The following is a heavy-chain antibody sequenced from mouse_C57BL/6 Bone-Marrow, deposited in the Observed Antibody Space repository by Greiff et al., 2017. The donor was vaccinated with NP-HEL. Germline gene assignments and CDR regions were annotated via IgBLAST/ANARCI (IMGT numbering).Heavy chain of an antibody. J-gene: IGHJ4*01. CDR3: ARVDIDDGYNYARDY. D-gene: IGHD2-3*01. CDR2: IDPSSGGT. V-gene: IGHV1-72*01. Sequence: VKLQESGAELVKPGASVKLSCKASGYTFTSYWMHWVKQRPGRGLEWIGRIDPSSGGTKYNEKFKSKATLTVDKPSSTAYMQLSSLTSEDSAVYYCARVDIDDGYNYARDYWGQGTSGTVSS. CDR1: GYTFTSYW.